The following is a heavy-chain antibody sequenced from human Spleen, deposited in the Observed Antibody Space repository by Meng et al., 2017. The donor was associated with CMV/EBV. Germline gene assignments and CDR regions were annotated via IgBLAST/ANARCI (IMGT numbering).Heavy chain of an antibody. D-gene: IGHD5-18*01. CDR2: ISVYNDGA. J-gene: IGHJ5*02. Sequence: SAYTYTTCGVSWVRQAPGQGLEWMGWISVYNDGANYAQHLQGRLTMTTDTSTSTAYMEVRSLTSDDTAVDYCARGPLGYGPTNWFDPWGQGTLVTVSS. CDR1: AYTYTTCG. CDR3: ARGPLGYGPTNWFDP. V-gene: IGHV1-18*01.